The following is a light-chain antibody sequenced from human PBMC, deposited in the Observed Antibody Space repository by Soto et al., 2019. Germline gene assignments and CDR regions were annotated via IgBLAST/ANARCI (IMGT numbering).Light chain of an antibody. Sequence: QPVLTQSPSASTSLGASVKLTCTLSSGHSSYAIAWHQQQPEKGPRYLMKLNSDGSHSKGDGIPDRLSGSSSGAERYLTISRLQSEDEADYYCQTWGTGIRVFGGGTKLTVL. CDR2: LNSDGSH. J-gene: IGLJ3*02. CDR3: QTWGTGIRV. CDR1: SGHSSYA. V-gene: IGLV4-69*01.